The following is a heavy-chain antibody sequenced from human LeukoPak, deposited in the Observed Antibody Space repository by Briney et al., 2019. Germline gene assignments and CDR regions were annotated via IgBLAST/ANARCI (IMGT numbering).Heavy chain of an antibody. D-gene: IGHD6-13*01. CDR1: GGSIGSYY. J-gene: IGHJ6*02. CDR2: IYYSGST. CDR3: ARVLMAAFDYGMDV. V-gene: IGHV4-59*01. Sequence: SETLSLTCTVSGGSIGSYYWSWIRQPPGKGLEWIGYIYYSGSTNYNPSLKSRVTISVDTSKNQFSLKLSSVTAADTAVYYCARVLMAAFDYGMDVWGQGATVTVSS.